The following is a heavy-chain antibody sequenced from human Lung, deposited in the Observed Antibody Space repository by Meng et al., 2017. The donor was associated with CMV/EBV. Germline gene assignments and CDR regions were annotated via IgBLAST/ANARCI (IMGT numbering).Heavy chain of an antibody. CDR2: IYNGGSST. J-gene: IGHJ6*02. D-gene: IGHD3-16*01. CDR3: ARNPQHKGGGNGPYYYHYVMDN. Sequence: GESLKISCAASRFTLSSYAMSWVRQAPGKGVEWVAVIYNGGSSTYYVDSVKGRFTISRDNCKNTLYLQMKSLRAEDTAVYDCARNPQHKGGGNGPYYYHYVMDNWGQGTTVTVSS. V-gene: IGHV3-23*03. CDR1: RFTLSSYA.